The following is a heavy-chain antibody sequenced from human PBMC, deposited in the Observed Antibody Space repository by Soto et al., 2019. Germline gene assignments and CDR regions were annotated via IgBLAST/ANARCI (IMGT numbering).Heavy chain of an antibody. CDR1: GFIFSDYG. J-gene: IGHJ4*02. D-gene: IGHD6-13*01. V-gene: IGHV3-30*03. CDR3: ARDTQGEQQLVLDY. Sequence: QVQLVESGGGVVQPGRSLRLSCVVSGFIFSDYGMHWVRQAPGKGLEWVAAVSYHGSDKYYADSVKGRFTISRDNSKNTLYLQMNSLRAEDTAVYYCARDTQGEQQLVLDYWGQGTLVTVSS. CDR2: VSYHGSDK.